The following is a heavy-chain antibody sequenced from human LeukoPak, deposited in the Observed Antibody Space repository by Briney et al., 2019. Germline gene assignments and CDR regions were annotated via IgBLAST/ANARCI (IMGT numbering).Heavy chain of an antibody. V-gene: IGHV1-2*06. CDR1: GYTFTGYY. CDR2: INPNSGGT. J-gene: IGHJ4*02. D-gene: IGHD1-14*01. CDR3: ARTVTGFFDY. Sequence: GASVKVSCKASGYTFTGYYMNWVRQAPGQGLEWMGRINPNSGGTNYAQKFQGRVTMTRDTSISTAYMELTSLRSDDTAVYYCARTVTGFFDYWGQGTLVTVSS.